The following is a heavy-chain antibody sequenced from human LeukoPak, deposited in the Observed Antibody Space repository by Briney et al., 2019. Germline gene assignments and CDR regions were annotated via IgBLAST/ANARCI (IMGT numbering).Heavy chain of an antibody. CDR2: ISNNGGST. J-gene: IGHJ4*02. CDR1: GFTFSTFA. D-gene: IGHD3-9*01. V-gene: IGHV3-64*02. Sequence: GGSLRLSCAASGFTFSTFAMHWVRQAPGKTLEYVSGISNNGGSTFYADSVKGRFTISRDNSKNTLYLQMNSLRAEDTAVYYCAKPFMAPYYDILTGYLYFGYWGQGTLVTVSS. CDR3: AKPFMAPYYDILTGYLYFGY.